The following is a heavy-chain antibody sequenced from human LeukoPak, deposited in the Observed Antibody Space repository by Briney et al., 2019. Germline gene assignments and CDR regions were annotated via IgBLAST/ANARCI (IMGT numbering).Heavy chain of an antibody. J-gene: IGHJ4*02. D-gene: IGHD4-17*01. Sequence: GGSLRLSCAASGFTFSSYEMNWVRQAPGKGLGWVSYISSSGSTIYYADSVKGRFTISRDNAKNSLYLQMNSLRAEDTAVYYCARAPPTVTSRWGQGTLVTVSS. CDR1: GFTFSSYE. CDR3: ARAPPTVTSR. V-gene: IGHV3-48*03. CDR2: ISSSGSTI.